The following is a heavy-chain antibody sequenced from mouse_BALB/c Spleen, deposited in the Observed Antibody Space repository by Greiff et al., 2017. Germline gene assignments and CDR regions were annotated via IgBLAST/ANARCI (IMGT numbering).Heavy chain of an antibody. CDR2: ISSGGGST. CDR3: ARQGALHYYTVRGYAMDY. Sequence: DVMLVESGGGLVKPGGSLKLSCAASGFAFSSYDMSWVRQTPEKRLEWVAYISSGGGSTYYPDTVKGRFTISRDNAKNTLYLQMSSLKSEDTAMYYCARQGALHYYTVRGYAMDYWGQGTSVTVSS. V-gene: IGHV5-12-1*01. CDR1: GFAFSSYD. J-gene: IGHJ4*01. D-gene: IGHD1-2*01.